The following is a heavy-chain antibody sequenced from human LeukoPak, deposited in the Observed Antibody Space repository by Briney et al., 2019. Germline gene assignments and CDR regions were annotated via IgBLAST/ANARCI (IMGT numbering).Heavy chain of an antibody. V-gene: IGHV3-7*05. Sequence: GGSLRLSCAASGFSFSAYWMTWVRQAPGKGLEWVATITQDGSQRYYVDSVQGRFTISRDNAEKSLFLQVSSLRADDTAVYYCATEDWFRFDSWGQGTLLTVSS. D-gene: IGHD3-10*01. CDR1: GFSFSAYW. CDR2: ITQDGSQR. CDR3: ATEDWFRFDS. J-gene: IGHJ4*02.